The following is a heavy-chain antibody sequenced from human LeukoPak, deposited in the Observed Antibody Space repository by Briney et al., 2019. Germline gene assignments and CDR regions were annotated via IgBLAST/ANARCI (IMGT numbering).Heavy chain of an antibody. CDR3: AKEQQWLVVVDY. D-gene: IGHD6-19*01. J-gene: IGHJ4*02. Sequence: TGGSKRLSCAASGFTFSSYAMSWVRQAPGKGLEWVSAISGSGGSTYYADSVKGRFTISRDNSKNTLYLQMNSLRAEDTAVYYCAKEQQWLVVVDYWGQGTLVTVSS. CDR2: ISGSGGST. V-gene: IGHV3-23*01. CDR1: GFTFSSYA.